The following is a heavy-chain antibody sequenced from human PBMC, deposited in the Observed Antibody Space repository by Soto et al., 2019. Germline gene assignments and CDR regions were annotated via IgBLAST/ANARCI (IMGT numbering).Heavy chain of an antibody. Sequence: PSETLSLTCVVSGYGISTSSYWGWVRQAPGKGLEWIGAITHRGNSYYNSSLKSRVTMSVDTSRNQFSLSLTSVTAPDTAIYYRTREWGPSYYYDSSGFNPDSWGQGTLVTVSS. CDR3: TREWGPSYYYDSSGFNPDS. CDR1: GYGISTSSY. J-gene: IGHJ4*02. CDR2: ITHRGNS. D-gene: IGHD3-22*01. V-gene: IGHV4-38-2*02.